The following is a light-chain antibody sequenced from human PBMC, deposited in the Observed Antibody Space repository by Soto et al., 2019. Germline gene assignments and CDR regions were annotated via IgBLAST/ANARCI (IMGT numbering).Light chain of an antibody. J-gene: IGKJ1*01. CDR1: QSVSSGQ. CDR2: ATS. Sequence: EIVLTQSPGTLSLSPGERATLSCRATQSVSSGQLAWYQQKPGQAPRLLIYATSSRATGIPDRFSGGGSGTDFTLTIGRLKPEDFAMYYCQQYGSSFWTFGQGTKVEIK. V-gene: IGKV3-20*01. CDR3: QQYGSSFWT.